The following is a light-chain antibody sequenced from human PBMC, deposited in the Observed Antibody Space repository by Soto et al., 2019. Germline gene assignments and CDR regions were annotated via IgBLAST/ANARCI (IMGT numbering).Light chain of an antibody. CDR2: DAS. J-gene: IGKJ1*01. Sequence: EIVLTQSPATLSLSPGERATLSCRASQSVSSYLAWYQQKPGQAPRLLIYDASNRATGIPARFSGSGSGTDFALTINSLEPEDVAVYYCQQRNNLPRTFGQGTKVEI. V-gene: IGKV3-11*01. CDR3: QQRNNLPRT. CDR1: QSVSSY.